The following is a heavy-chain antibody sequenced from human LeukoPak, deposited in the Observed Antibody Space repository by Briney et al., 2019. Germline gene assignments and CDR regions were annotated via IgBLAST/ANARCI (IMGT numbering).Heavy chain of an antibody. V-gene: IGHV4-4*07. J-gene: IGHJ4*02. CDR1: SGSISLYY. Sequence: SETLSLTCTVTSGSISLYYWTCVRQPAGKGLEWIGRVYTGGSTNYNPSLKSRVTISVDTSKNQFSLKLTSLTAADTAVYYCASDYYDGDGYYHDYWGQGTLVTVSS. CDR2: VYTGGST. CDR3: ASDYYDGDGYYHDY. D-gene: IGHD3-22*01.